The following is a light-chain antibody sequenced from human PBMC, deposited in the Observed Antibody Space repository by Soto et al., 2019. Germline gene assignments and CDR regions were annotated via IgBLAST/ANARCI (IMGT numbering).Light chain of an antibody. V-gene: IGLV2-23*01. Sequence: QSALTQPASVSGSPGQSIAISCTGTSSDIGSYNVVSWYQQHPGKAPKLMIYEGSKRPSGVSNRFSASKSGNTASLTISGLQAEDEADYYCCSFADSSTPVVFGGGTKLTVL. CDR1: SSDIGSYNV. J-gene: IGLJ2*01. CDR3: CSFADSSTPVV. CDR2: EGS.